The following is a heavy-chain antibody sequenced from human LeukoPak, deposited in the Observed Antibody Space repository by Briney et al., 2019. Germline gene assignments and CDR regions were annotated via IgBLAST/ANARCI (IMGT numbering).Heavy chain of an antibody. J-gene: IGHJ4*02. CDR2: ISWNSGSI. Sequence: PGRSLRLSCAASGFTFDDYAMHWVRQAPGKGLEWVSGISWNSGSIGYADSVKGRFTISRDNAKNSLYLQMNSLRAKDTALYYCAKGVGGLDWGQGTLVTVSS. D-gene: IGHD1-26*01. CDR1: GFTFDDYA. V-gene: IGHV3-9*01. CDR3: AKGVGGLD.